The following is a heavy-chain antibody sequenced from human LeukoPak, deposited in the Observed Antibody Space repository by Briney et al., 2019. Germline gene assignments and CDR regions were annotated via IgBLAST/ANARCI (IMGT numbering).Heavy chain of an antibody. Sequence: ASVKVSCKASGYTFTGYYMHWVRQAPGQGLEWTGWINPNSGGTNYAQKFQGRVTMTRDTSISTAYMELSRLRSDDMAVYYCATQPPPLLRYYDSSGYFDYWGQGTLVTVSS. V-gene: IGHV1-2*02. D-gene: IGHD3-22*01. CDR3: ATQPPPLLRYYDSSGYFDY. CDR1: GYTFTGYY. J-gene: IGHJ4*02. CDR2: INPNSGGT.